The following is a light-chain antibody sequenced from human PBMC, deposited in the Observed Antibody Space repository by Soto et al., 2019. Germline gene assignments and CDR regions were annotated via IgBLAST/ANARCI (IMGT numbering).Light chain of an antibody. CDR1: QSVRNNY. Sequence: EIVLTQYPGTLSLSPGEGATLSCRASQSVRNNYLAWYQQKPGQAPRLLISGASSRATGVPDRFSGSGSGPDFTLAISRLESEDFAVYYCQRYGSSPPHTFGPGTRLEIK. V-gene: IGKV3-20*01. CDR2: GAS. CDR3: QRYGSSPPHT. J-gene: IGKJ2*01.